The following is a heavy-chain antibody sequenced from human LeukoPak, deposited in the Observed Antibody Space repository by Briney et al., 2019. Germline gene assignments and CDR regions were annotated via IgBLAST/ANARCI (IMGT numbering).Heavy chain of an antibody. CDR3: AKVYYYDVRGYYPLGAFDI. J-gene: IGHJ3*02. V-gene: IGHV3-23*01. CDR1: GFTFTSYA. Sequence: GGSLRLSCAASGFTFTSYAMSWVRQAPGKGLEWVSGISGSGGSTDYADSVKGRFTISRDNSKNTLYLQMNSLRADDTAVYYCAKVYYYDVRGYYPLGAFDIWGQGTMVTVSS. D-gene: IGHD3-22*01. CDR2: ISGSGGST.